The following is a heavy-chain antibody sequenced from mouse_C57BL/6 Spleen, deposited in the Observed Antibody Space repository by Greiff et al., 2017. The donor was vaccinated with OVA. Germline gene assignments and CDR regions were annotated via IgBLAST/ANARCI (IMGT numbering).Heavy chain of an antibody. Sequence: VKLMESGPELVKPGASVKLSCKASGYTFTSYDINWVKQRPGQGLEWIGWIYPRDGSTKYNEKFKGKATLTVDTSSSTAYMELHSLTSEDSAVYFCARKFYYDYAWFAYWGQGTLVTVSA. CDR2: IYPRDGST. CDR3: ARKFYYDYAWFAY. J-gene: IGHJ3*01. V-gene: IGHV1-85*01. D-gene: IGHD2-4*01. CDR1: GYTFTSYD.